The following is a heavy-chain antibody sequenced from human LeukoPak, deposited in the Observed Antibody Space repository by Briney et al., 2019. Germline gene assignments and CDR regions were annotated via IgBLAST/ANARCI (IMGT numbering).Heavy chain of an antibody. CDR1: GFTFDDYG. V-gene: IGHV3-20*04. Sequence: PGGSLRLSCAASGFTFDDYGMSWVRQAPGKGLEWVSGINWNGDSTGYADSVKGRFTISRDNAKNSLYLQMNSLRAEDTALYYCARGHPYSSSWYHMDVWGKGTTVTVSS. CDR2: INWNGDST. J-gene: IGHJ6*03. D-gene: IGHD6-13*01. CDR3: ARGHPYSSSWYHMDV.